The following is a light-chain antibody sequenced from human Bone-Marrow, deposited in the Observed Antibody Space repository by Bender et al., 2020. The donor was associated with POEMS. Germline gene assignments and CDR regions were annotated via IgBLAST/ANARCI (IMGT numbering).Light chain of an antibody. CDR2: EVS. Sequence: QSALTQPASVSGSPGQSITISCTGTSSDVGTYNLVSWYQQYPGEAPKLIIYEVSERPSGISNRFAGSKSGNTASLTISGLQAEDEADYYCTSYTSSVTYVFGTGTKVTVL. J-gene: IGLJ1*01. V-gene: IGLV2-14*02. CDR1: SSDVGTYNL. CDR3: TSYTSSVTYV.